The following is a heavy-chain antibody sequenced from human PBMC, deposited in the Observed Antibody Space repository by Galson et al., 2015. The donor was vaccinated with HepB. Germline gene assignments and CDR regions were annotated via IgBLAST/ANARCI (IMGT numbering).Heavy chain of an antibody. Sequence: SLRLPCAASGFTFSSYWMRCARQAPGKGLEWVADIKEDGREKYYVDSVKGRFTSSRDNAKNSLYLQINSLRAEDTAIYYCATNRGYDTFDHWGQGALVIVSS. J-gene: IGHJ4*02. CDR3: ATNRGYDTFDH. CDR1: GFTFSSYW. CDR2: IKEDGREK. V-gene: IGHV3-7*03. D-gene: IGHD2-2*01.